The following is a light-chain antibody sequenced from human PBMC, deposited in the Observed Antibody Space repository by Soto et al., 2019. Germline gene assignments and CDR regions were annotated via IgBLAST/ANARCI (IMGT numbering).Light chain of an antibody. V-gene: IGKV3D-20*02. Sequence: EIVLTQSPGTLSLSPGERATLSCRASQSVSRNYLAWYQQKPGQAPRLLIYGASSRATGIPDRFGGSGSGTDFTLTISSLEPEDFAVYYCQQRSNWPPTFGQGTRLEIK. CDR3: QQRSNWPPT. CDR2: GAS. CDR1: QSVSRNY. J-gene: IGKJ5*01.